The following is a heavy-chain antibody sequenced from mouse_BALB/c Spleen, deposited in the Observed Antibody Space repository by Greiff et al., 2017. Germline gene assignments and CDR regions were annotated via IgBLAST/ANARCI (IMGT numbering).Heavy chain of an antibody. Sequence: VKLVESGGGLVQPGGSRKLSCAASGFTFSSFGMHWVRQAPEKGLEWVAYISSGSSTIYYADTVKGRFTISRDNPKNTLFLQMTSLRSEDTAMYYCARSYYGNYAFDYWGQGTTLTVSS. D-gene: IGHD2-10*01. CDR1: GFTFSSFG. CDR3: ARSYYGNYAFDY. J-gene: IGHJ2*01. CDR2: ISSGSSTI. V-gene: IGHV5-17*02.